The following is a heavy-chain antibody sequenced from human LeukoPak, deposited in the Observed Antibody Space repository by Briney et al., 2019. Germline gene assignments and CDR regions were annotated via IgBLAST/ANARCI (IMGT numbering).Heavy chain of an antibody. CDR3: ARGAKYCSSTSSYEDAFDI. V-gene: IGHV3-11*05. CDR2: ISSSSYYT. J-gene: IGHJ3*02. Sequence: PGGSLRLSCAASGFTFSDYYMNWIRQAPGKGLEWVSYISSSSYYTNYADSVKGRFTISRDNAKNSLYLQMNSLRAEDTAVYYCARGAKYCSSTSSYEDAFDIWGQGTMVTVSS. CDR1: GFTFSDYY. D-gene: IGHD2-2*01.